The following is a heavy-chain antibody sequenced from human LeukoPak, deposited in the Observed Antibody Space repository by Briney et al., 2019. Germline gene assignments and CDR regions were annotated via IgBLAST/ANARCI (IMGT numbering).Heavy chain of an antibody. CDR2: VSSSSSTI. V-gene: IGHV3-48*01. CDR1: GFTFSSYG. D-gene: IGHD7-27*01. CDR3: ARDRRPNWRMDV. J-gene: IGHJ6*03. Sequence: GGSLRLSCAASGFTFSSYGMHWVRQAPGKGLEWVSYVSSSSSTIYYADSVKGRFTISRDNAKNSLYLQMNSLRAEDTAVYYCARDRRPNWRMDVWGKGTTVTVSS.